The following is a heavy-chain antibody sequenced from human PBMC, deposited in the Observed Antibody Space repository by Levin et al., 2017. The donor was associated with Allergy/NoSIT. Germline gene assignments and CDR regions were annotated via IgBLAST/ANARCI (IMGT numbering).Heavy chain of an antibody. Sequence: GASVKVSCAASGFTFSSYAMSWVRQAPGKGLEWVSAISGSGGSTYYADSVKGRFTISRDNSKNTLYLQMNSLRAEDTAVYYCAKGYCSGGSCYSELYYFDYWGQGTLVTVSS. J-gene: IGHJ4*02. D-gene: IGHD2-15*01. CDR2: ISGSGGST. CDR1: GFTFSSYA. V-gene: IGHV3-23*01. CDR3: AKGYCSGGSCYSELYYFDY.